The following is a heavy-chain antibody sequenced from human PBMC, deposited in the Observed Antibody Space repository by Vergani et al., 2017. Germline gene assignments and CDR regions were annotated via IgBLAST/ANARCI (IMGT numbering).Heavy chain of an antibody. CDR1: GFTLNTYG. CDR3: ANSVIAGNVGVAFFGMDV. CDR2: IPYDGSRE. Sequence: QVQILQSGGGVVQPGGSLRLSCTLSGFTLNTYGIHWVRQAPGKGLEWVSFIPYDGSREYYGDSVKDRFTISRDKSQNTVNLQMNSLRTEDTAVYFCANSVIAGNVGVAFFGMDVWGRGTTVTVSS. D-gene: IGHD2/OR15-2a*01. J-gene: IGHJ6*02. V-gene: IGHV3-30*02.